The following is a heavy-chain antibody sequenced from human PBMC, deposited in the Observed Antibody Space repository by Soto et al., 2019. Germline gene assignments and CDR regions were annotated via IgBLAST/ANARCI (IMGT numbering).Heavy chain of an antibody. CDR3: ARPYYYGSGSYYFDY. Sequence: SETLSLTCTVSGGSVSSGSHYWSWIRQRPGKGLEWIGYIYYSGSTNYNPSLKSRVTISVDTSKNQFSLKLSSVTAADTAVYYCARPYYYGSGSYYFDYWGQGTLVTVSS. D-gene: IGHD3-10*01. V-gene: IGHV4-61*01. J-gene: IGHJ4*02. CDR1: GGSVSSGSHY. CDR2: IYYSGST.